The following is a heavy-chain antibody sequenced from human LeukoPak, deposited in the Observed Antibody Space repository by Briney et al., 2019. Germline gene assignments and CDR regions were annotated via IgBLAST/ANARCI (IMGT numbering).Heavy chain of an antibody. CDR1: GFTFSSYS. CDR2: ISSSSSYI. D-gene: IGHD3-9*01. J-gene: IGHJ4*02. Sequence: GGPLRLSCAASGFTFSSYSMNWVRQAPGKGLEWVSSISSSSSYIYYADSVKGRFTISRDNAKNSLYLQMNSLRAEDTAVYYCAREDDESYDILTGYPDYWGQGTLVTVSS. CDR3: AREDDESYDILTGYPDY. V-gene: IGHV3-21*01.